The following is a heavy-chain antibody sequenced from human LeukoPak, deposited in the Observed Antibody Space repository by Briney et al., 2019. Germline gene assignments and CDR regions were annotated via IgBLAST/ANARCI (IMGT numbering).Heavy chain of an antibody. CDR2: IVVGSGNT. Sequence: SVKVSCKASGFTFTSSAVQWVRQARGQRLEWIGWIVVGSGNTNYAQKFQERVTITRDMSTSTAYMELSSLRSEDTAVYYCAADPTASIAARYNWFDPWGQGTLVTVSS. V-gene: IGHV1-58*01. D-gene: IGHD6-6*01. J-gene: IGHJ5*02. CDR1: GFTFTSSA. CDR3: AADPTASIAARYNWFDP.